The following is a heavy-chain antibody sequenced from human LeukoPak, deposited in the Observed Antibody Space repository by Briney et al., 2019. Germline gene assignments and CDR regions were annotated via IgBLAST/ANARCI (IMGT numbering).Heavy chain of an antibody. J-gene: IGHJ6*03. CDR2: INPNSGGT. V-gene: IGHV1-2*02. D-gene: IGHD2-2*01. CDR1: GYTFTGYY. Sequence: ASVKVSCKASGYTFTGYYMHWVRQAPGQGLEWMGWINPNSGGTNYAQKFQGRVTMTRDTSISTAYMELSRLRSDDTAVCYCARDGDPLVPAAIFSYYYYMDVWGKGTTVTVSS. CDR3: ARDGDPLVPAAIFSYYYYMDV.